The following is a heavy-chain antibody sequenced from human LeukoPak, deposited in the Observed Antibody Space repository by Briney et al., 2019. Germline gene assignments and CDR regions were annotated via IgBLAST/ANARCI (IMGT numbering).Heavy chain of an antibody. CDR2: IKQDGSEK. V-gene: IGHV3-7*03. D-gene: IGHD3-3*01. CDR1: GFTFSSYW. Sequence: GGSLRLSCAASGFTFSSYWMSWVRQAPGKGLEWVANIKQDGSEKYYVDSVKGRFTISRDNAKNSLYLQMNSLRAEDTAVYYCATPYYDFWSGYYPDAFDIWGQGTMVTVSS. J-gene: IGHJ3*02. CDR3: ATPYYDFWSGYYPDAFDI.